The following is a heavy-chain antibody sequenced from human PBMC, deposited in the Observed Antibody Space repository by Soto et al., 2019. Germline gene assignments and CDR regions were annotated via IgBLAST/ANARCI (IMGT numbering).Heavy chain of an antibody. CDR3: ARDPPPPDY. Sequence: ASVKVSCKASGYTFTNFGISWVRQAPGQGLEWMGRIIPYIGNTNYAQKLQGRVTMTTDTSTSTAYMELRSLRSDDTAVYYCARDPPPPDYWGQGTLVTVS. CDR2: IIPYIGNT. CDR1: GYTFTNFG. V-gene: IGHV1-18*01. J-gene: IGHJ4*02.